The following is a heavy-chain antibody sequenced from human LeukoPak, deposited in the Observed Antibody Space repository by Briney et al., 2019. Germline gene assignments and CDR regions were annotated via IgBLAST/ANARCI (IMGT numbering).Heavy chain of an antibody. V-gene: IGHV3-23*01. J-gene: IGHJ4*02. Sequence: PGGSLRLSCAASGFSFCRYAMSWVRQALGKGLEWVSTISGSGGSTYYADSMKGRFTISRDNSKNTLYLQMNSLRAEDTAVYYCANGRQLDFDFWGQGTLVTVSS. CDR2: ISGSGGST. CDR1: GFSFCRYA. D-gene: IGHD1-1*01. CDR3: ANGRQLDFDF.